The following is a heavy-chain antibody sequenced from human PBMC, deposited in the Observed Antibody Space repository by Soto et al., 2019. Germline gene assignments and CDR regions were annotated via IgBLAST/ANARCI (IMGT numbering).Heavy chain of an antibody. CDR1: GFTFNNFA. D-gene: IGHD3-16*01. Sequence: PGGSLRLSCEASGFTFNNFAMAWVRQSPGKGLEWVAGLSGRDGGPFYRDSVKGRFSISRGTSNNTLFLQMTSLRVEDTAIYYCAKGEDLALVQRIQHWGQGTLVTVSS. CDR3: AKGEDLALVQRIQH. CDR2: LSGRDGGP. J-gene: IGHJ1*01. V-gene: IGHV3-23*01.